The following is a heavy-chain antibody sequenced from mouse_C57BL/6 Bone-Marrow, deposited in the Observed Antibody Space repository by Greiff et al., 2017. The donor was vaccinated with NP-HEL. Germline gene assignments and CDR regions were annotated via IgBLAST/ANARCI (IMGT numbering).Heavy chain of an antibody. Sequence: EVKLVKSGGGLVKPGGSLKLSCAASGFTFSSYAMSWVRQTPEKRLEWVATISDGGSYTSYPDNVTGRFTISRDNAKNNLYLQMSHLKSEDTAMYYCAREGIYYYGSSYAMDYWGQGTSVTVSS. CDR2: ISDGGSYT. CDR1: GFTFSSYA. D-gene: IGHD1-1*01. V-gene: IGHV5-4*01. CDR3: AREGIYYYGSSYAMDY. J-gene: IGHJ4*01.